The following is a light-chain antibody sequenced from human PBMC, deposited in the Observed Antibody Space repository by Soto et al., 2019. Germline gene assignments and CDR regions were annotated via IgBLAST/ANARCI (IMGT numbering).Light chain of an antibody. CDR1: QSVSSNY. CDR2: GSS. J-gene: IGKJ2*01. V-gene: IGKV3-20*01. CDR3: QQYGTLPFT. Sequence: EMVLTQSPDTLSLSPGERATLSCRASQSVSSNYVAWYQQKPGQAPRVLTHGSSSRDTGVQDRFSGRGAGTTCTLVISRLEPEDVAVYYCQQYGTLPFTFGQGTKVDIK.